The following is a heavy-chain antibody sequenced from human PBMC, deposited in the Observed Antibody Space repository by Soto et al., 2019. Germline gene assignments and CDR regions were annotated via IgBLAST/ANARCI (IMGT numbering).Heavy chain of an antibody. D-gene: IGHD5-12*01. J-gene: IGHJ4*02. V-gene: IGHV1-69*02. CDR2: IIPILGIA. CDR3: ARVTDSGYVQNY. CDR1: GGTFSSYT. Sequence: QVQLVQSGAEVKKPGSSVKVSCKASGGTFSSYTISWVRQAPGQGLEWMGRIIPILGIANYAQKFQGRVTITADKSTSTAYMELSSLRSEDAAVYYCARVTDSGYVQNYWGQGPLVTVSS.